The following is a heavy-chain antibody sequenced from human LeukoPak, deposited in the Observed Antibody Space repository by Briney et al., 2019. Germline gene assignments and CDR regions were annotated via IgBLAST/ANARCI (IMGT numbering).Heavy chain of an antibody. CDR2: IYYSGST. D-gene: IGHD5-24*01. CDR3: ARQLGSMATVEPFDY. J-gene: IGHJ4*02. CDR1: GGSISSGAYY. V-gene: IGHV4-39*07. Sequence: SETLSLTCTVSGGSISSGAYYWVWIRQPPGKGLEWIGSIYYSGSTYYNPSLKSRVTMSVDTSKNQFSLRLRSVTAADTAVYYCARQLGSMATVEPFDYWGQGTLVTVSS.